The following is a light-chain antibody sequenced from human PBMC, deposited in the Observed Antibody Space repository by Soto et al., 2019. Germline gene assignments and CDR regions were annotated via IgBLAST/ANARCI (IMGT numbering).Light chain of an antibody. V-gene: IGKV1-5*01. J-gene: IGKJ2*01. CDR2: DAS. CDR1: QSISKW. CDR3: HQYDSYPYT. Sequence: DILMTQSPSILSASVGDTVTITCRASQSISKWVAWYQQRAGKAPTALIFDASNSEKGVPSRFSGSGPGTEFTLIISGLQPEDFETYYCHQYDSYPYTFGPGT.